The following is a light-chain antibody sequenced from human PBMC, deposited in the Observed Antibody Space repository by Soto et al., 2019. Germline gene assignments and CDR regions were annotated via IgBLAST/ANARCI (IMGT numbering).Light chain of an antibody. CDR1: SSDVGGFKY. V-gene: IGLV2-11*01. CDR2: DAS. J-gene: IGLJ2*01. CDR3: CSYAANYVR. Sequence: QSALTQPRSVSGSPGQSVTISCTGTSSDVGGFKYVSWYQQHPGKAPKLIIFDASKRPSGVPDRVSGSKSGYTASLTISGLQGEDEADYYCCSYAANYVRFGGGTKLTVL.